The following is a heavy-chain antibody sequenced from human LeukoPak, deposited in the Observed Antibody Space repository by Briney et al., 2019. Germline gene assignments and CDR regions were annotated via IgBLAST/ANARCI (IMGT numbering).Heavy chain of an antibody. CDR3: ASLDEDYHYMDV. CDR2: ISSSSSTI. J-gene: IGHJ6*03. V-gene: IGHV3-48*01. Sequence: GGSLRLSCAASGFTFSSYSMNWVRQAPGKGLEWVSYISSSSSTIYYADSVKGRFTISRDNAKNSLYLQMNSLRAEDTAVYYCASLDEDYHYMDVWGKGTTVTVSS. CDR1: GFTFSSYS.